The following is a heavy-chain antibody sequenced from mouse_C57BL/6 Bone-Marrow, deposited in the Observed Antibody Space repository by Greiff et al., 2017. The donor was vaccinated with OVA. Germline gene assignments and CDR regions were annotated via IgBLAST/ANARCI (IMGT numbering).Heavy chain of an antibody. CDR3: ARDDYAWFAY. J-gene: IGHJ3*01. Sequence: QVQLQQPGAELVKPGASVKLSCKASGYTFTSYWMQWVKQRPGPGLEWIGEIAPSDSYTNYNQKFKGKATLTVDTSSSTAYMQLSSLTSEDSAVYYCARDDYAWFAYWGQGTLVTVSA. CDR2: IAPSDSYT. CDR1: GYTFTSYW. V-gene: IGHV1-50*01. D-gene: IGHD2-4*01.